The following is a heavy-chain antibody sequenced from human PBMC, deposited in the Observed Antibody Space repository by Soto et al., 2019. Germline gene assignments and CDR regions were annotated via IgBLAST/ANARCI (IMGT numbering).Heavy chain of an antibody. J-gene: IGHJ5*02. CDR2: IKNIPDGGTS. CDR1: GFTFRDAW. D-gene: IGHD3-10*01. V-gene: IGHV3-15*01. Sequence: QLVESGGGLVKPGGSLTLSCAASGFTFRDAWMTWVSQAPGQGLEWVGRIKNIPDGGTSDFASLVKGRFTISRDDSKHTMYLHMNSLKSEDTAVYYCSTDHDGSGSYYIAWCTWGQGTRVTVSS. CDR3: STDHDGSGSYYIAWCT.